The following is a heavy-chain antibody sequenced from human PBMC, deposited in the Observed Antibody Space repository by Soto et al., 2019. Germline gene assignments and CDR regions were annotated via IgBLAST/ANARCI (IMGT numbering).Heavy chain of an antibody. D-gene: IGHD6-19*01. Sequence: PGGSLRLSCAASGFTFSSYDMHWVRQATGKGLEWVSAIGTAGDTYYPCSVKGRFTISRENAKNSLYFQMNSLRAGDTAVYYCARAVAGTDYCGMDVWGQGTTVTVSS. V-gene: IGHV3-13*01. CDR3: ARAVAGTDYCGMDV. CDR2: IGTAGDT. CDR1: GFTFSSYD. J-gene: IGHJ6*02.